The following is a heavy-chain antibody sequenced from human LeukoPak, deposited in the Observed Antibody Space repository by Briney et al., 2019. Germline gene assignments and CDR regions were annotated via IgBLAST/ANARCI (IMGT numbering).Heavy chain of an antibody. CDR1: GYTFTSYD. V-gene: IGHV1-8*01. J-gene: IGHJ4*02. Sequence: GASVKVSCKASGYTFTSYDINWVRRATGQGLEWMGWMNPNSGNTGYAQKFQGRVTMTRNTSISTAYMELSSLRSEDTAVYYCARGRGNNQSKYRKLRRYYFDYWGQGTLVTVSS. CDR2: MNPNSGNT. CDR3: ARGRGNNQSKYRKLRRYYFDY. D-gene: IGHD2/OR15-2a*01.